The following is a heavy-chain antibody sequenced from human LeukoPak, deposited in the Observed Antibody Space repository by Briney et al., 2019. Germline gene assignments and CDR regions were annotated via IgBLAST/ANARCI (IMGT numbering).Heavy chain of an antibody. CDR2: INHSGST. V-gene: IGHV4-34*01. CDR1: GGSFSRYY. Sequence: PSETLSLTCAVYGGSFSRYYWSWIRRPPGKGLEWIGEINHSGSTNYNPSLKSRVTISVDTSKNQFSLKLSSVTAADTAVYYCARGRPGQHWGQATLVTVSS. CDR3: ARGRPGQH. J-gene: IGHJ1*01.